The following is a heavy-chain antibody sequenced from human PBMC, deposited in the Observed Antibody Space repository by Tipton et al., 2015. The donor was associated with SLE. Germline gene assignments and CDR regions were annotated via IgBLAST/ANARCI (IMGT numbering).Heavy chain of an antibody. CDR3: ARGSPGYSASWWGFDY. Sequence: LRLSCAVSGYSISSSYYWGWIRQPPGKGLEWIGIFAHSGSSFYNPSLKSRVTISVDTSKNQFSLKVSSVTAEDTAVYYCARGSPGYSASWWGFDYWGQGTLVTVSS. CDR1: GYSISSSYY. D-gene: IGHD6-13*01. V-gene: IGHV4-38-2*01. CDR2: FAHSGSS. J-gene: IGHJ4*02.